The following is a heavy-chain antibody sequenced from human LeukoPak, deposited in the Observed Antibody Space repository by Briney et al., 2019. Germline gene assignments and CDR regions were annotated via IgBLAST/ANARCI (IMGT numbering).Heavy chain of an antibody. J-gene: IGHJ3*02. CDR2: IWYDGSKK. CDR1: GFIFSSYG. CDR3: ATMTTVTMDDAFDM. V-gene: IGHV3-33*01. D-gene: IGHD4-17*01. Sequence: GGSLRLSCAASGFIFSSYGMHWVRQAPGKGLEWVALIWYDGSKKDYADSVKGRFTISRDNPKNTLNLQMNRLRAEDTAVYYCATMTTVTMDDAFDMWGQGTMVTVSS.